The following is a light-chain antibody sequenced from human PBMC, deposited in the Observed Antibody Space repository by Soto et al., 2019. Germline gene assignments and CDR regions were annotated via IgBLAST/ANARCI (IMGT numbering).Light chain of an antibody. CDR2: HNY. Sequence: QSVLTQPPSASGTPGQRVTISCSGSSSNIGSDFVYWYQQLPGTAPKLLIYHNYQRPSGVPDRFSGSKSGTSASLAISGLQSEDEADYYCAAWDDSLNGLVFGTGTKVTVL. CDR3: AAWDDSLNGLV. V-gene: IGLV1-44*01. CDR1: SSNIGSDF. J-gene: IGLJ1*01.